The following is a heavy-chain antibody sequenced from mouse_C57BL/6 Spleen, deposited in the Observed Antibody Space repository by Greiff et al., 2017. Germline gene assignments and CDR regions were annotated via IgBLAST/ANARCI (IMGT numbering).Heavy chain of an antibody. J-gene: IGHJ2*01. CDR3: ALITTVYYFDY. Sequence: VKLQQPGAELVRPGSSVKLSCKASGYTFTSYWMDWVKQRPGQGLEWIGNIYPSDSETHYNQKFKDKATLTVDKSSSTAYMQLSSLTSEDSAVYYCALITTVYYFDYWGQGTTLTVSS. CDR2: IYPSDSET. CDR1: GYTFTSYW. V-gene: IGHV1-61*01. D-gene: IGHD1-1*01.